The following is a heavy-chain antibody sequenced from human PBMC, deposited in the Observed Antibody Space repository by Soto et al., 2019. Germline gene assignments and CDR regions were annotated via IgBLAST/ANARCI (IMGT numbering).Heavy chain of an antibody. Sequence: SETLSLTCTVSGGSISSGGYYWSWIRQHPGKGLEWIGYIYYSGSTYYNPSLKSRVTISVDTSKNQFSLKLSSVTAADTAVYYCARSYYDFWSGYSPRAYYFDYWGQGTLVTVS. CDR2: IYYSGST. J-gene: IGHJ4*02. CDR1: GGSISSGGYY. CDR3: ARSYYDFWSGYSPRAYYFDY. D-gene: IGHD3-3*01. V-gene: IGHV4-31*03.